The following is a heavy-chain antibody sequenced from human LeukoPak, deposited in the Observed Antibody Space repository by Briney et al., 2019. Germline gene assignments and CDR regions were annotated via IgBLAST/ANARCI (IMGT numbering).Heavy chain of an antibody. D-gene: IGHD1-1*01. CDR3: ARDDRRGTAYYYYGMDV. Sequence: PGGSLRLSCAASGFTVSSNYMSWVRQAPGKGLEWVSVIYSGGSTYYADSVKGRFTISRDNSKNTLYLQMNSLRAEDTAVYYCARDDRRGTAYYYYGMDVWGQGTTVTVSS. J-gene: IGHJ6*02. CDR2: IYSGGST. V-gene: IGHV3-66*01. CDR1: GFTVSSNY.